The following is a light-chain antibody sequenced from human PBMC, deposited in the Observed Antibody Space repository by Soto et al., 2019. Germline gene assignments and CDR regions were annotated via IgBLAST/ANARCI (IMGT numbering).Light chain of an antibody. CDR3: QQYNSYPWT. V-gene: IGKV1-5*03. Sequence: DIQMPQSPSTLSASVGDRVTITCRASQSSSWLAWYQQKPGKAPKLLIYKASSLESGVPSRFSGSGSGTEFTLTISSLQPDDFATYYCQQYNSYPWTFGQGTKVEIK. CDR1: QSSSW. J-gene: IGKJ1*01. CDR2: KAS.